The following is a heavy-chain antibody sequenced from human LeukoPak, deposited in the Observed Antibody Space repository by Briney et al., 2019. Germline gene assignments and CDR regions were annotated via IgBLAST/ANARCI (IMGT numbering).Heavy chain of an antibody. D-gene: IGHD1-26*01. V-gene: IGHV4-38-2*02. Sequence: PSETLSLTCTVSGYSISSGYYWGWIRQPPGKGLEWIGSIYHSGSTYYNPSLKSRVTISVDTSKNQFSLNLSSVTAADTAVYYCARDPPYSWFDPWGQGTLVTVSS. CDR1: GYSISSGYY. CDR3: ARDPPYSWFDP. J-gene: IGHJ5*02. CDR2: IYHSGST.